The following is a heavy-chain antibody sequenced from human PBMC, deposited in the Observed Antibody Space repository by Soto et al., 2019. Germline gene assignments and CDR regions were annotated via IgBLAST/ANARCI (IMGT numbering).Heavy chain of an antibody. V-gene: IGHV3-23*01. D-gene: IGHD1-26*01. CDR1: GFIFENFG. J-gene: IGHJ5*02. CDR2: ISGSGFKR. CDR3: AKNQGVELVPLATVDWFDP. Sequence: GGSLRLSCAASGFIFENFGMSWVRQAPGKGLEWISSISGSGFKRYYADSVKGRFTISRDNSKSTVYLELNNLSAEDTAVYHCAKNQGVELVPLATVDWFDPWGQGSVVTVSS.